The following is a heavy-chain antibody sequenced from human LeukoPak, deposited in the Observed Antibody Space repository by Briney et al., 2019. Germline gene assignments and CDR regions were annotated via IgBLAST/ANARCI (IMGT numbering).Heavy chain of an antibody. D-gene: IGHD6-19*01. CDR3: ARDPHSSGWYGSYFDY. V-gene: IGHV3-21*01. CDR1: GFTFSSYS. CDR2: ISSSSSYI. Sequence: GGSLRLSCAASGFTFSSYSMNWVRQAPGKGLEWVSSISSSSSYIYYADSVKGRFTISRDNAKNSLYLQMNSLRAEDTAVYYCARDPHSSGWYGSYFDYWGQGTLVTVSS. J-gene: IGHJ4*02.